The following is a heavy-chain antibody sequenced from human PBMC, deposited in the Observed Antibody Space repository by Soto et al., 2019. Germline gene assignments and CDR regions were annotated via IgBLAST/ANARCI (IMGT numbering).Heavy chain of an antibody. J-gene: IGHJ3*02. V-gene: IGHV1-46*01. CDR2: INPSGGST. CDR1: GYTFTSYY. CDR3: ARDLPYYYDSSGYYWGAFDI. D-gene: IGHD3-22*01. Sequence: QVQLVQSGAEVKKPGASVKVSCKASGYTFTSYYIHWVRQAPGQGLEWMGIINPSGGSTRYAQKFQGGVTMTRDTSTTTVYMELSSLRSEDTAVYYCARDLPYYYDSSGYYWGAFDIWGQGTMVTVSS.